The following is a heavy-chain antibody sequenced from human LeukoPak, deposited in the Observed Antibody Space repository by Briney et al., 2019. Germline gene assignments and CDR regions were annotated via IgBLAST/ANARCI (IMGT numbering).Heavy chain of an antibody. Sequence: GESLKISCNGSGYSFTSNWISWVRQMPGKGLEWMGRIDPSDSHINYSPSFQGHVTISVDKSISTAYLRWSSLRASDTAMYYCARQGRGSYRRDFDYWGQGTLVTVSS. D-gene: IGHD1-26*01. CDR3: ARQGRGSYRRDFDY. J-gene: IGHJ4*02. CDR1: GYSFTSNW. CDR2: IDPSDSHI. V-gene: IGHV5-10-1*01.